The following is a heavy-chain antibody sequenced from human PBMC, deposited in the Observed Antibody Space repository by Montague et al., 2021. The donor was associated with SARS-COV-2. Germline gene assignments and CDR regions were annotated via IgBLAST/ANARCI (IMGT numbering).Heavy chain of an antibody. V-gene: IGHV3-30*09. CDR1: GFTFNNHA. CDR3: ARASLIKGRIGVAGTIEY. D-gene: IGHD6-19*01. J-gene: IGHJ4*02. CDR2: ISYDGSNK. Sequence: SLRLSCAASGFTFNNHAMHWVRQAPGKGLEWVAIISYDGSNKYYADSVKGRFAISRDNSKNTLYLQMNSLRAEDTAVYYCARASLIKGRIGVAGTIEYWGQGTLVTVSS.